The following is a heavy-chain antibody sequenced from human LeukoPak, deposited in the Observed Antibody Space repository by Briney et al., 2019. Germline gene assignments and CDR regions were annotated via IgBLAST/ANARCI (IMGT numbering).Heavy chain of an antibody. Sequence: ASVKVSCKASGYTFTSYYMHWVRQAPGQGLEWMGIINPSGGSTSYAQKFQGRVTMTRDTSTSTVYMELSSLRSEDTAVYYCARSTAPGVYYYYYMDVWGKGTTVTVSS. CDR2: INPSGGST. J-gene: IGHJ6*03. V-gene: IGHV1-46*01. CDR1: GYTFTSYY. CDR3: ARSTAPGVYYYYYMDV. D-gene: IGHD5-18*01.